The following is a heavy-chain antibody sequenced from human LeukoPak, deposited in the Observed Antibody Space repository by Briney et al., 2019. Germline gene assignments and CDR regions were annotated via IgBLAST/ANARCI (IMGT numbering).Heavy chain of an antibody. Sequence: PSETLSLTCTVSGGSISSSSYYWGWIRQPPGKGLEWIGSIYYSGSTYYNPSLKSRVTISVDTSKNQFSLKLSSVTAADTAVYYCARLSTVKSDWGQGTLVTVSS. V-gene: IGHV4-39*01. CDR1: GGSISSSSYY. J-gene: IGHJ4*02. CDR2: IYYSGST. D-gene: IGHD4-17*01. CDR3: ARLSTVKSD.